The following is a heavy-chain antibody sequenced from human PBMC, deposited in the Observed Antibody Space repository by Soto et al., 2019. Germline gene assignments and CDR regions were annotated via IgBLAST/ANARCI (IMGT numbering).Heavy chain of an antibody. CDR1: GFTFSSYA. J-gene: IGHJ5*02. D-gene: IGHD2-2*01. Sequence: PGGSLRLSCAASGFTFSSYAMHWVRQAPGKGLEWVAVISYDGSNKYYADSVKGRFTISRDNSKNTLYLQMNSLRAEDTAVYYCARDPAECISTSCKRAYNWFDPWGQGT. CDR2: ISYDGSNK. V-gene: IGHV3-30-3*01. CDR3: ARDPAECISTSCKRAYNWFDP.